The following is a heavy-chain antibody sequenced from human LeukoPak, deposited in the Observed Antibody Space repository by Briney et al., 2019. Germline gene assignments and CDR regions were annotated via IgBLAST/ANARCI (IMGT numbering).Heavy chain of an antibody. CDR3: ARDMDV. V-gene: IGHV3-21*01. Sequence: GGSLRLSCAASGFTFSSYSMNWVRQAPGKGLEWVSSISHSTSYIYYADSVKGRFTISRDNAENSLYLQMNSLRAEDTAVYYCARDMDVWGQGTTVTVSS. CDR1: GFTFSSYS. J-gene: IGHJ6*02. CDR2: ISHSTSYI.